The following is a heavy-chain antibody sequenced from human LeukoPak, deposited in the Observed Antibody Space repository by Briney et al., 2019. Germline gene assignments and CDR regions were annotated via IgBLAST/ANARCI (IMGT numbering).Heavy chain of an antibody. CDR3: ARDRYSSSWTSPFDP. Sequence: ASVKVSCKASGGTFSSYAISWLRQAPGQGLEWMGRIIPIFGTANYAQKFQGRVTITTDESTSTAYMELSSLRSEDTAVYYCARDRYSSSWTSPFDPWGQGTLLTVSS. CDR1: GGTFSSYA. CDR2: IIPIFGTA. V-gene: IGHV1-69*05. D-gene: IGHD6-13*01. J-gene: IGHJ5*02.